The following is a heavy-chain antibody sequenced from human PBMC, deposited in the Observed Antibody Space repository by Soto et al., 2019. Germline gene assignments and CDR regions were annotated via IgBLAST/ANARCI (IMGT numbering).Heavy chain of an antibody. CDR2: ISSSSTYI. CDR3: ARDNGELHP. V-gene: IGHV3-21*01. Sequence: GGALRLSCAALGFTFSSYTMSWVRQAPGKGLEWVSSISSSSTYIYYADSVKGRFTISRDNAKNSLYLQMNSLRAEDTAVYYCARDNGELHPWGQGTRVTV. CDR1: GFTFSSYT. J-gene: IGHJ5*02. D-gene: IGHD3-10*01.